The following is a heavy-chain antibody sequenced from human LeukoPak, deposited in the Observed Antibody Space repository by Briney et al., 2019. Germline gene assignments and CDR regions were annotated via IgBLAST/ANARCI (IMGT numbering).Heavy chain of an antibody. CDR1: GGSISSYY. D-gene: IGHD6-13*01. V-gene: IGHV4-59*01. Sequence: SETLSLTCTVSGGSISSYYWSWIRQPPGKGLEWIGYIYYSGSTNYNPSLKSRVTISVDTSKNQFSLKLSSVTAADTAVYYCASLAAGSSFTFDYRGQGTLVTVSS. J-gene: IGHJ4*02. CDR3: ASLAAGSSFTFDY. CDR2: IYYSGST.